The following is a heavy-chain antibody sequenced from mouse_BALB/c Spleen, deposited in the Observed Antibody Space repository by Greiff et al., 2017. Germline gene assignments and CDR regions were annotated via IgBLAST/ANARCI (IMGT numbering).Heavy chain of an antibody. J-gene: IGHJ2*01. CDR2: INSNGGST. V-gene: IGHV5-6-3*01. Sequence: EVQVVESGGGLVQPGGSLKLSCAASGFTFSSYGMSWVRQTPDKRLELVATINSNGGSTYYPDSVKGRFTISRDNAKNTLYLQMSSLKSEDTAMYYCARDGMSYYYGYYFDYWGQGTTLTVSS. D-gene: IGHD1-2*01. CDR1: GFTFSSYG. CDR3: ARDGMSYYYGYYFDY.